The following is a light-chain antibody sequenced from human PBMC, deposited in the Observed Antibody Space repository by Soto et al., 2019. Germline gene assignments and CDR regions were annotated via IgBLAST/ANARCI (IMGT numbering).Light chain of an antibody. CDR3: QQYTNTNNPWM. Sequence: DIQMTQSPSTLSASVGDRVTITCRASQSISSWLAWYQQKPGKAPKLLIYKASSLESGVPSRFSGSGSGTEFTLIISSLQPDDSATYYCQQYTNTNNPWMFGQGTKVDIK. CDR1: QSISSW. CDR2: KAS. V-gene: IGKV1-5*03. J-gene: IGKJ1*01.